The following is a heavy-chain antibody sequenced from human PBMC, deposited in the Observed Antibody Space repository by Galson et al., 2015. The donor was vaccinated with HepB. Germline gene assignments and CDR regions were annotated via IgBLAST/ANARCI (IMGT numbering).Heavy chain of an antibody. CDR1: GFTFSSYW. Sequence: SLRLSCAASGFTFSSYWMSWVRQAPGKGLEWVANISRDGSEKYYVDSVKGRFTISRDNAKNSLYLQMNSLRAEDTAVYYCARASWTTVDTDPFDYWGQGTLVTVSS. CDR3: ARASWTTVDTDPFDY. J-gene: IGHJ4*02. D-gene: IGHD4-17*01. CDR2: ISRDGSEK. V-gene: IGHV3-7*01.